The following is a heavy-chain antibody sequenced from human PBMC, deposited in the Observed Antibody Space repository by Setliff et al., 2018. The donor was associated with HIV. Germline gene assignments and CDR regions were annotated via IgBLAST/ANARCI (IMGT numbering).Heavy chain of an antibody. J-gene: IGHJ4*02. V-gene: IGHV4-4*02. Sequence: PSETLSLTCVVSGASITSSKWWSWVRQPPGKRPEWIGEIDHSGTTNYNPSLKSRVTISVDVSKNQFSLKVKSMTAADTAVYYCVIRRNFDWLMTSGPFDDWGQGVLVTAPQ. CDR2: IDHSGTT. CDR1: GASITSSKW. CDR3: VIRRNFDWLMTSGPFDD. D-gene: IGHD3-9*01.